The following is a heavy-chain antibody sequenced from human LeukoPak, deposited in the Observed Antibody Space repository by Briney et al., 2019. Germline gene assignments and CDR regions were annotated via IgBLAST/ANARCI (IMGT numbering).Heavy chain of an antibody. V-gene: IGHV4-30-4*01. CDR2: IHYSGST. D-gene: IGHD3-22*01. J-gene: IGHJ4*02. CDR3: ARDETYYYDSSGYSN. Sequence: SQTLSLTCTVSGGSISSGDYYWSWIRQPPGKGLEWIGYIHYSGSTYYNPSLKSRVTFSVDTSKNQFSLELTSVTAADTAVYYCARDETYYYDSSGYSNWGQGTLVTVSS. CDR1: GGSISSGDYY.